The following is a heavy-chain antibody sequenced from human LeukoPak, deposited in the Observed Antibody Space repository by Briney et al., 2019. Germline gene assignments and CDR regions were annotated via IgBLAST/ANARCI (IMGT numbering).Heavy chain of an antibody. J-gene: IGHJ4*02. CDR3: ARVAQVVGATH. CDR2: HYYSGST. CDR1: GGSISSGGHF. Sequence: PSETLSLTCTVSGGSISSGGHFWRWIPQHPGKGLEWIGYHYYSGSTYYNPSLKSRVTISVDTSKNQFSLKLSSVTAADTAVYYCARVAQVVGATHWGQGTLVTVSS. V-gene: IGHV4-31*03. D-gene: IGHD1-26*01.